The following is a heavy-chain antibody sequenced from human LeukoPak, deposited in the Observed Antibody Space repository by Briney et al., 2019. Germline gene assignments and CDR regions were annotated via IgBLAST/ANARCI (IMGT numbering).Heavy chain of an antibody. J-gene: IGHJ3*02. CDR1: GGTFSSYA. D-gene: IGHD7-27*01. CDR3: ARPEELTGDHSAFDI. CDR2: IIPIFGTA. Sequence: SVKVSCKASGGTFSSYAISWVRQAPGQGLEWMGGIIPIFGTANYAQKFQGRVTITADESTSTAYMELSSLRSEDPAVYYCARPEELTGDHSAFDIWGQGTMVTVSS. V-gene: IGHV1-69*13.